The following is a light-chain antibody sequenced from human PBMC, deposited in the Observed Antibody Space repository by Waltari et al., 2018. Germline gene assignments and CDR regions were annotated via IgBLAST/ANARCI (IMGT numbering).Light chain of an antibody. Sequence: QSALTQPRPVSGSPGQSVTISCTGISSVGDDYNFVPWYQQHPGKAPKLMNHDVTKRPSGVPDHFSGSKSGNTASLTISGLQAEDEADYYCCSYVGSHTNWVFGGGTKLTVL. J-gene: IGLJ3*02. CDR3: CSYVGSHTNWV. CDR1: SSVGDDYNF. CDR2: DVT. V-gene: IGLV2-11*01.